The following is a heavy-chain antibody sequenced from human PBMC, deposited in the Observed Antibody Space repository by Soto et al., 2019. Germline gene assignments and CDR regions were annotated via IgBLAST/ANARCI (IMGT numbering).Heavy chain of an antibody. CDR1: GGSISSYY. V-gene: IGHV4-59*01. D-gene: IGHD6-19*01. CDR3: ARDFVGSGYDY. Sequence: QVQLQESGPGLVKPSETLSLTCTVSGGSISSYYWSWIRQPPGKGLEWIGYIYYSGSTNYNPSLKSRVTISVDTSKNQFSLKLSSVTAADTAVYYCARDFVGSGYDYWGQGTLVTVSS. J-gene: IGHJ4*02. CDR2: IYYSGST.